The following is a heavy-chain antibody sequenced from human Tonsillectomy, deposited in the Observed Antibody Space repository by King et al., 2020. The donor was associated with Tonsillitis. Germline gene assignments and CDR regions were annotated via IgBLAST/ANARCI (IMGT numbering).Heavy chain of an antibody. Sequence: VQLVESGGGLVQPGGSLRLSCAASGITFSSYWMSWVRQTPGKGLEWVANIKQDGSEKYYVDSVKGRFTISRDNAKNSLYLHMNSLRAEDMALYYCAPSSGPWGTFDFWGQGTMVTVSS. V-gene: IGHV3-7*03. CDR2: IKQDGSEK. J-gene: IGHJ3*01. D-gene: IGHD3-16*01. CDR3: APSSGPWGTFDF. CDR1: GITFSSYW.